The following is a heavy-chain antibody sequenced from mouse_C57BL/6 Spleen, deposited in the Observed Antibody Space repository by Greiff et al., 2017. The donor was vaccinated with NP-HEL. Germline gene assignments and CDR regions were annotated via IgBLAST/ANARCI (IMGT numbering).Heavy chain of an antibody. CDR2: INYDGSST. V-gene: IGHV5-16*01. D-gene: IGHD1-1*01. J-gene: IGHJ2*01. CDR3: ARESLITTEYFDY. Sequence: EVKLMESEGGLVQPGSSMKLSCTASGFTFSDYYMAWVRQVPEKGLEWVANINYDGSSTYYLDSLKSRFIISRDNAKNILYLQMSSLKSEDTATYYCARESLITTEYFDYWGQGTTLTVSS. CDR1: GFTFSDYY.